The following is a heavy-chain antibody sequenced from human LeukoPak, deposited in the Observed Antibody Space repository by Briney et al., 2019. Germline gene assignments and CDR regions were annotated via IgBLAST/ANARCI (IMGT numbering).Heavy chain of an antibody. D-gene: IGHD4-17*01. J-gene: IGHJ3*02. Sequence: SETLSLTCTVSGGSISSSSYYWGWIRQPPGKGLEWIGSIYYSGSTYYNPSLKSRVTISVDTSKNQFSLKLSSVTAADTAVYYCARDRGYGDYLDAFDIWGQGTMVIVSS. CDR1: GGSISSSSYY. V-gene: IGHV4-39*07. CDR3: ARDRGYGDYLDAFDI. CDR2: IYYSGST.